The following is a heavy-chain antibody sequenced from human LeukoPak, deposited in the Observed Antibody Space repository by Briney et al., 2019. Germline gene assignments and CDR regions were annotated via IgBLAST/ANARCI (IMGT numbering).Heavy chain of an antibody. V-gene: IGHV3-74*01. CDR1: GFTFSSYW. J-gene: IGHJ2*01. Sequence: PGGSLRLSCAASGFTFSSYWMHWVRQVPGKGLVWVSRINSDGSSTTYADSVKGRFTISRDNAKNTLYLQMNSLRVEDTALYYCARVSAAGTGFLDLWGRGTLVLVSA. D-gene: IGHD6-13*01. CDR2: INSDGSST. CDR3: ARVSAAGTGFLDL.